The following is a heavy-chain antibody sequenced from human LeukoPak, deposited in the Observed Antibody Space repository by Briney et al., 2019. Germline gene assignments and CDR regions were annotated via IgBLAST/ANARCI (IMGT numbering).Heavy chain of an antibody. CDR1: GFTFSSYA. CDR3: ARSSDYGDFVVGFDP. V-gene: IGHV3-23*01. Sequence: GGSLRLSCAVSGFTFSSYAMGWVRQAPGKGLQWVSTISGSDGSTYYADSVKGRFTISRDNAKNSLYLQMNSLRAEDTAIYYCARSSDYGDFVVGFDPWGQGTLVTVSS. J-gene: IGHJ5*02. CDR2: ISGSDGST. D-gene: IGHD4-17*01.